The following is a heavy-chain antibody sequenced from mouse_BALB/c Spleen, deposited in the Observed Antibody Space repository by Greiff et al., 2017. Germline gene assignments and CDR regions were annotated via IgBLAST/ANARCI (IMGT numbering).Heavy chain of an antibody. CDR2: ISYSGST. D-gene: IGHD2-14*01. CDR3: ARKEGYDCFDY. Sequence: EVQLVESGPGLVKPSQSLSLTCTVTGYSITSDYAWNWIRQFPGNKLEWMGYISYSGSTSYNPSLKSRISITRDTSKNQFFLQLNSVTTEDTATYYCARKEGYDCFDYWGQGTTLTVSS. CDR1: GYSITSDYA. V-gene: IGHV3-2*02. J-gene: IGHJ2*01.